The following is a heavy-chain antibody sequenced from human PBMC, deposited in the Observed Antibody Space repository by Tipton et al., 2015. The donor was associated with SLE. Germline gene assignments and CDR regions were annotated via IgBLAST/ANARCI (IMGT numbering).Heavy chain of an antibody. CDR3: ARAGNYDVLTGYFPVAFDY. CDR2: INHRGNT. J-gene: IGHJ4*02. Sequence: TLSLTCAVYGGSFSGYYWSWIRQPPGRGLEWIGEINHRGNTNYNPSLESRVTISVDTSKRQFSLNLDSVTAADTAVYYCARAGNYDVLTGYFPVAFDYWGQGTLVAVSS. D-gene: IGHD3-9*01. V-gene: IGHV4-34*01. CDR1: GGSFSGYY.